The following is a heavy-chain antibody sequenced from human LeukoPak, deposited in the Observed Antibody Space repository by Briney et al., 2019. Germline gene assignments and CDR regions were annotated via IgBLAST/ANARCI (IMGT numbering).Heavy chain of an antibody. J-gene: IGHJ4*02. Sequence: KSSETLSLTCAVYGGSFSGYYWSWIRQPPGKGLEWIGYIYYSGSTNYNPSLKSRVTISVDTSKNQFSLKLSSVTAADTAVYYCARGPHYDYWGQGTLVTVSS. V-gene: IGHV4-59*01. CDR2: IYYSGST. CDR1: GGSFSGYY. CDR3: ARGPHYDY.